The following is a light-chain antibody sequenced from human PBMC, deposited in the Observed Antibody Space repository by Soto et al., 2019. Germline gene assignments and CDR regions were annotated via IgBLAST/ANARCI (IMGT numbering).Light chain of an antibody. CDR3: CAYAGCPWYV. Sequence: QSALTQPRSVSGSPGQSVTISCTGTSSDVGGYNYVSWYQQHPGKAPKVMIYDVSERPSGVPDRFSGSKSGNTASLTISGLQAEDEADSYCCAYAGCPWYVLGTGTKLTVL. V-gene: IGLV2-11*01. J-gene: IGLJ1*01. CDR1: SSDVGGYNY. CDR2: DVS.